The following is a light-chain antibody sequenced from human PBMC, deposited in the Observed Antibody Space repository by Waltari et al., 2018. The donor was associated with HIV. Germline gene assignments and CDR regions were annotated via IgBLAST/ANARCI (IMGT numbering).Light chain of an antibody. J-gene: IGKJ2*01. CDR2: GAG. CDR3: QQYNSSPT. V-gene: IGKV3-15*01. Sequence: EILMTQSPATLAVSPGDRATLSCKASQSAATNIAWYQQKPGQPIRLLIYGAGTKATGVSGRFSGSGSGTDFTLTINNLQSDDSAVYFCQQYNSSPTFGQGTKVEV. CDR1: QSAATN.